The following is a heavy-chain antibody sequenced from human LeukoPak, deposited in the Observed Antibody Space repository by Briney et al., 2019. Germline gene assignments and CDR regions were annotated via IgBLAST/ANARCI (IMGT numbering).Heavy chain of an antibody. V-gene: IGHV3-30-3*01. CDR3: ARGPGTTSIYYYGMDV. D-gene: IGHD1-1*01. Sequence: GGSLRLSCAASGFTFSSYAMHWVRQAPGKGLEWVAVISYDGSNKYCADSVKGRFTISRDNSKNTLYLQMNSLRAEDTAVYYCARGPGTTSIYYYGMDVWGQGTTVTVSS. CDR1: GFTFSSYA. CDR2: ISYDGSNK. J-gene: IGHJ6*02.